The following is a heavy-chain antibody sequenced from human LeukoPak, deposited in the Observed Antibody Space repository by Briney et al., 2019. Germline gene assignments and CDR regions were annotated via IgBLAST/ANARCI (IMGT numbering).Heavy chain of an antibody. D-gene: IGHD2-15*01. Sequence: SGALSLTCAVSGGSISSSNWWSWVRQPPGKGLEWIGEIYHSGSTNYNPSLKSRVTISVDTSKNQFSVKLSSVTAADTAVYYCARFPLSWVVAATPVPLWGQGTLVTVSS. CDR2: IYHSGST. CDR1: GGSISSSNW. CDR3: ARFPLSWVVAATPVPL. J-gene: IGHJ4*02. V-gene: IGHV4-4*02.